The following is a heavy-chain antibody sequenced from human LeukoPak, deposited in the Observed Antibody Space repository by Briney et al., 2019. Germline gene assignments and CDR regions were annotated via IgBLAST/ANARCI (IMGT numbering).Heavy chain of an antibody. V-gene: IGHV4-39*01. J-gene: IGHJ4*02. CDR1: GGSISSSSYY. CDR3: AVITGTTGWNYFDY. Sequence: SETLSLTCTVSGGSISSSSYYWGWIRQPPGKGLEWIGSIYYSGSTYYNPSLKSRVTISVDTSKNQFSLKLSSVTAADTAVYYCAVITGTTGWNYFDYWGQGTLVTVSS. D-gene: IGHD1-7*01. CDR2: IYYSGST.